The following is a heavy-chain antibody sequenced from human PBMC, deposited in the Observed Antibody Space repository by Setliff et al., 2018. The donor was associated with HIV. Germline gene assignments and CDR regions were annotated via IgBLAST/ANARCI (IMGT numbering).Heavy chain of an antibody. Sequence: TLSLTCTVSGFSISSGYYWSWIRQPPGKGPEWLALIYWDGDKRYNPSLKDRLTITKATSNNHVVLMMSNMDPADTATYYCTHVNNFRSVYFASWGQGTLVTVSS. D-gene: IGHD1-1*01. V-gene: IGHV2-5*08. CDR2: IYWDGDK. CDR3: THVNNFRSVYFAS. J-gene: IGHJ4*02. CDR1: GFSISSGYY.